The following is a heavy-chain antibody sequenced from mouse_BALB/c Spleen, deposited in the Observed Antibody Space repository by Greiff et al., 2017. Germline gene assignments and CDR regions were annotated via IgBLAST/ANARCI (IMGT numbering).Heavy chain of an antibody. J-gene: IGHJ3*01. V-gene: IGHV1-18*01. CDR1: GYSFTGYT. Sequence: EVQLVESGPELVKPGASMKISCKASGYSFTGYTMNWVKQSHGKNLEWIGLINPYNGGTSYNQKFKGKATLTVDKSSSTAYMELLSLTSEDSAVYYCARRETMITTEFAYWGQGTLVTVSA. CDR3: ARRETMITTEFAY. D-gene: IGHD2-4*01. CDR2: INPYNGGT.